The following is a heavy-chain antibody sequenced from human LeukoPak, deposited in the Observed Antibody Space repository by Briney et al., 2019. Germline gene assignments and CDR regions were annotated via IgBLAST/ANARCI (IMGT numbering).Heavy chain of an antibody. CDR2: ISGSGGST. V-gene: IGHV3-23*01. J-gene: IGHJ6*03. CDR1: GFTFSSYA. D-gene: IGHD3-22*01. CDR3: AKGHRRVTMIVVVIKKYYYTDV. Sequence: PGGSLRLSCAASGFTFSSYAMSWVRQAPGKGLEWVSAISGSGGSTYYADSVKGRFTISRDNSKNTLYLQMNSLRAEDTAVYYCAKGHRRVTMIVVVIKKYYYTDVWGKGTTVTVSS.